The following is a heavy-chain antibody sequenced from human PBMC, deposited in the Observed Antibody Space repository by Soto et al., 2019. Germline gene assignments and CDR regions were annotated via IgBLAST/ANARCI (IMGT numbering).Heavy chain of an antibody. CDR1: GGSFSGYY. Sequence: SETLSLTWAVYGGSFSGYYWSWIRQPPGKGLEWIGEINHSGSTNYNPSLKSRVTISVDTSKNQFSLKLSSVTAADTAVYYCARTTYYYGMDVWGQGTTVTVSS. D-gene: IGHD1-1*01. V-gene: IGHV4-34*01. J-gene: IGHJ6*02. CDR2: INHSGST. CDR3: ARTTYYYGMDV.